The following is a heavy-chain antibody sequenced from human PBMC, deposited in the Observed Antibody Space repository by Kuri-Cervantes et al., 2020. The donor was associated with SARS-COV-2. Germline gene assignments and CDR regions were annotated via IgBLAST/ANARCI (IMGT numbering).Heavy chain of an antibody. D-gene: IGHD3-22*01. Sequence: ASVKVSCKASGYTFTGYYMHWVRQAPGQGLEWMGWINPNSGGTNYAQKFQGWVTMTRDTSTSTAYMELSRLRSNDTAVYYCARADHYYDSSGYSQETFDYWGQGTLVTVSS. V-gene: IGHV1-2*04. CDR3: ARADHYYDSSGYSQETFDY. J-gene: IGHJ4*02. CDR1: GYTFTGYY. CDR2: INPNSGGT.